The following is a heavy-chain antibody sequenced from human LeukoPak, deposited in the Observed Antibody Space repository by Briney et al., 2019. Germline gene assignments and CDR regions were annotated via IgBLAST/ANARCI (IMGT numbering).Heavy chain of an antibody. CDR1: GYTFTSTSYY. CDR3: TRERGGHYYDY. CDR2: INPSGGSS. Sequence: ASVKVSCKASGYTFTSTSYYLHWVRQAPGQGLEWMGIINPSGGSSSYAQKFQGRVTMTRDTSTSTIYMELSSLRSDDTAVYNCTRERGGHYYDYWGQGTLVTVSS. D-gene: IGHD3-16*01. V-gene: IGHV1-46*01. J-gene: IGHJ4*02.